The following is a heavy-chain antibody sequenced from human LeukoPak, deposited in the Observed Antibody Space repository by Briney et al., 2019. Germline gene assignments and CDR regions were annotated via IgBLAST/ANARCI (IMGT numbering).Heavy chain of an antibody. Sequence: ASVKVSCKASGGTFSSYAISWVRQAPGQGLEWMGGIIPIFGTANYAQKFQGRVTITADKSTSTAYMELSSLRYDDTAVYYCARDRYGVRSGSCDYWGQGTLVTVSS. J-gene: IGHJ4*02. CDR2: IIPIFGTA. V-gene: IGHV1-69*06. CDR3: ARDRYGVRSGSCDY. CDR1: GGTFSSYA. D-gene: IGHD1-26*01.